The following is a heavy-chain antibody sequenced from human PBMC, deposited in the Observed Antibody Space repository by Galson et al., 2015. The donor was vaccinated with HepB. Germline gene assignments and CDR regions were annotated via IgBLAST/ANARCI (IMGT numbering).Heavy chain of an antibody. D-gene: IGHD3-3*01. V-gene: IGHV3-15*07. CDR2: IKSKTDGGTT. CDR1: GFTFSNAW. CDR3: TTGESYYDFWSGSDPFDY. Sequence: SLRLSCAASGFTFSNAWMNWVRQAPGKGLEWVGRIKSKTDGGTTDYAAPVKGRFTISRDDSKNTLYLQMNSLKTEDTAVYYCTTGESYYDFWSGSDPFDYWGQGTLVTVSS. J-gene: IGHJ4*02.